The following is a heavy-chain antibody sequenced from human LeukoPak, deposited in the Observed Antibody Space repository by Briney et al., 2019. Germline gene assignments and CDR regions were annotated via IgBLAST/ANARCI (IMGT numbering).Heavy chain of an antibody. D-gene: IGHD6-19*01. Sequence: ASVKVSCKASGYTFTSYAMHWVRQAPGQRLEWMGWINVGNGNTKYSQEFQGRVTITRDTSASTAYMELSSLRSGDTAVYYCARFAVHRRLAVAGQFGLDYWGQGTLVTVSS. CDR3: ARFAVHRRLAVAGQFGLDY. CDR2: INVGNGNT. CDR1: GYTFTSYA. V-gene: IGHV1-3*03. J-gene: IGHJ4*02.